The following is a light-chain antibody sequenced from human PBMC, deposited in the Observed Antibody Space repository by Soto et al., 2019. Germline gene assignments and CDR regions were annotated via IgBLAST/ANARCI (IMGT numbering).Light chain of an antibody. CDR2: GAS. CDR1: QSVSSN. CDR3: QHRRT. V-gene: IGKV3-15*01. J-gene: IGKJ1*01. Sequence: EIVMTQSPATLSVSPGERATLSCRASQSVSSNLVWHQQKPGQAPRLLIYGASTRATGIPARFSGSGSGTEFTLTITSPQSEDFAVYYCQHRRTLGQGTKV.